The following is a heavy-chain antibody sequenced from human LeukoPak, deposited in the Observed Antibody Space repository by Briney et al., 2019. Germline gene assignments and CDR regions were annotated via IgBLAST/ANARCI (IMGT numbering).Heavy chain of an antibody. CDR1: GFTFSSYA. CDR3: ARDESSSSGNYYES. J-gene: IGHJ4*02. D-gene: IGHD1-26*01. Sequence: GGSLRLSCAASGFTFSSYAMHWVRQAPGKGLEWVAVISYDGSNKYYADSVKGRFTISRDNSKNTLYLQMNSLRAEDTAVYYCARDESSSSGNYYESWGQGTLVTVSS. V-gene: IGHV3-30-3*01. CDR2: ISYDGSNK.